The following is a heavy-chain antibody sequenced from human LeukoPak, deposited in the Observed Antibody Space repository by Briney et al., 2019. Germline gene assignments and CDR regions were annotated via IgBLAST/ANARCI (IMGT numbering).Heavy chain of an antibody. CDR3: AATRDYYDSTYTSPFDY. Sequence: ASVKVSCKVSGKTLSELSMHWLRQAPGKGLEGMGSFDPEDGETTYAQNFEGRVTMTEDTSIDTAYMELSSLRSEDTAVYYCAATRDYYDSTYTSPFDYWGQGTLVSASS. CDR1: GKTLSELS. D-gene: IGHD3-22*01. V-gene: IGHV1-24*01. CDR2: FDPEDGET. J-gene: IGHJ4*02.